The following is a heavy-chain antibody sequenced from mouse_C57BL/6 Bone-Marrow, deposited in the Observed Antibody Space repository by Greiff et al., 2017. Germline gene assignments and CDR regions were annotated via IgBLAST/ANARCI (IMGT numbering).Heavy chain of an antibody. V-gene: IGHV1-81*01. CDR2: IYPRSGNT. D-gene: IGHD2-1*01. CDR1: GYTFTSYG. Sequence: VQLQQPGAELARPGASVKLSCKASGYTFTSYGISWVKQRTGQGLEWIGEIYPRSGNTYYNEKFKGKATLTVDKYSSTAYMQLRRLTSEDSAVYFYARWVIQYWGQGTSLTVSS. J-gene: IGHJ2*02. CDR3: ARWVIQY.